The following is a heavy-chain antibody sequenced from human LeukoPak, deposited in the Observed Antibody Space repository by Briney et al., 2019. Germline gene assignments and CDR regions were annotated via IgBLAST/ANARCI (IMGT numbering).Heavy chain of an antibody. V-gene: IGHV4-34*01. CDR2: IYYSGTT. CDR3: TRHARVVPATGVDV. D-gene: IGHD2-2*01. J-gene: IGHJ6*02. CDR1: GGSFSGYY. Sequence: ASETLSLTCAVYGGSFSGYYWSWIRQPPGKGLEWIGSIYYSGTTYYNPSLKSRVTISVDTPKNEVSLKVPSVTAADTAIYYCTRHARVVPATGVDVWGQGTTVTVSS.